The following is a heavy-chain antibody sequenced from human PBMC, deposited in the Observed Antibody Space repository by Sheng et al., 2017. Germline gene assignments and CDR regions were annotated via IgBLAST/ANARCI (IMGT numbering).Heavy chain of an antibody. V-gene: IGHV3-23*04. J-gene: IGHJ4*02. Sequence: EVQLVESGGGSVQPGGPVRLSCEVSGFTFSSYPMNWVRQAPGKGLEWVSSISAGGDSTYYADSVKGRFTISRDNSKNTLYLQMNSLRAEDTAVYYCAKSFSFDYWGQGTLVTVSS. CDR2: ISAGGDST. CDR3: AKSFSFDY. CDR1: GFTFSSYP.